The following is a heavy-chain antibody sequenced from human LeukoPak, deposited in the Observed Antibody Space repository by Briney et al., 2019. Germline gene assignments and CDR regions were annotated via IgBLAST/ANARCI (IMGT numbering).Heavy chain of an antibody. CDR2: IKSKTDGATT. Sequence: GGSLRLSCAASAFTCTNAWMTWVRQAPGKGLEWVGRIKSKTDGATTDYAAPVKGRFTISRDDSKNTLYLQMNSLKTEDTAVYYCTASGGSSRFDYWGHGTLVTVSS. CDR3: TASGGSSRFDY. J-gene: IGHJ4*01. D-gene: IGHD1-26*01. V-gene: IGHV3-15*01. CDR1: AFTCTNAW.